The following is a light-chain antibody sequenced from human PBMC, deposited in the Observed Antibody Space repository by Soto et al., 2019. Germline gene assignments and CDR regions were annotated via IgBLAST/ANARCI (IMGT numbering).Light chain of an antibody. J-gene: IGKJ1*01. Sequence: DIQMTQSPSSLSASVGDRVTITCRASQGIRNELGWYQQKPGTAPKRLIYAASSLQSGVPSRFSGSGSGTEFTLTNSSLQAEDSATYYCLQHNTYPRTFGQGTKVEI. CDR3: LQHNTYPRT. V-gene: IGKV1-17*01. CDR1: QGIRNE. CDR2: AAS.